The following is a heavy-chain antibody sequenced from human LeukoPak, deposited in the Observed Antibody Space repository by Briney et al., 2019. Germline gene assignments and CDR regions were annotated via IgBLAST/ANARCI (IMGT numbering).Heavy chain of an antibody. Sequence: ASVKVSCKVSGYTLTELSMHWVRQAPGKGLEWMGGFDPEDGETIYAQKFQGGVTMTEDTSTDTAYMELSSLRSEDTAVYYCAKYNWNSHDAFDIWGQGTMVTVSS. CDR3: AKYNWNSHDAFDI. J-gene: IGHJ3*02. CDR2: FDPEDGET. V-gene: IGHV1-24*01. CDR1: GYTLTELS. D-gene: IGHD1-1*01.